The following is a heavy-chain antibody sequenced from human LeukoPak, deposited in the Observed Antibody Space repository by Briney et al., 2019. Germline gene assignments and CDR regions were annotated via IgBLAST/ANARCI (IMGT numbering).Heavy chain of an antibody. CDR1: GFTFNNYG. J-gene: IGHJ3*02. V-gene: IGHV3-30*02. Sequence: GGSLRLSCAASGFTFNNYGMHWVRQAPGKGLEWVAFIRYNGNNQYYADSVKGRFTISRDNSKNTLYLQMNSLKGDDTAVYYCAREYGDAMGQLGSAFDIWGQGTMVTVSS. D-gene: IGHD4-17*01. CDR3: AREYGDAMGQLGSAFDI. CDR2: IRYNGNNQ.